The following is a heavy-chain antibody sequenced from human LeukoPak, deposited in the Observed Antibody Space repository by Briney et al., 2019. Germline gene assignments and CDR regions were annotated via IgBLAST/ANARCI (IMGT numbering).Heavy chain of an antibody. CDR3: ARRKFLGWFDP. CDR2: MNPNSGNT. D-gene: IGHD7-27*01. V-gene: IGHV1-8*01. CDR1: GYTFTNYD. J-gene: IGHJ5*02. Sequence: ASVKVSCKTSGYTFTNYDINWVRQATGQGLEWMGWMNPNSGNTGYAQKFQGRVTMTRNTSISTAYMELSGLRSEDTAMYYCARRKFLGWFDPWGQGTLVTVSS.